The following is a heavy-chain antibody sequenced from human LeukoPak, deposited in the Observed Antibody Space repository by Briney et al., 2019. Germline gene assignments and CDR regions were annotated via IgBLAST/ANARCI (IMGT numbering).Heavy chain of an antibody. J-gene: IGHJ3*02. CDR1: GGSFSGYY. CDR3: ARGLRVGIQLWPNSRAFDI. Sequence: PSETLSLTCAVYGGSFSGYYWSWIRQPPGKGLEWIVEINHSGSTNYNPSLKSRVTISVDTSKNQFSLKLSSVTAADTAVYYCARGLRVGIQLWPNSRAFDIWGQGTMVTVSS. V-gene: IGHV4-34*01. D-gene: IGHD5-18*01. CDR2: INHSGST.